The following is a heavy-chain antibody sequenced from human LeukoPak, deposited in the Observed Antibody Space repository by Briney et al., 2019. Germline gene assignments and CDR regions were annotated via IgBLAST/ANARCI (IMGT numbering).Heavy chain of an antibody. D-gene: IGHD5-18*01. J-gene: IGHJ4*02. V-gene: IGHV3-48*04. CDR2: ISHGSSII. CDR1: GFPFSSYT. CDR3: ARGIHHLNY. Sequence: PGGSLRLSCAASGFPFSSYTMNWVRQAPGKGLEWVSYISHGSSIISYADSVKGRFTISRDNAKNTLFLQMNSLRAEDTAVYYCARGIHHLNYWGQGTLVTVSS.